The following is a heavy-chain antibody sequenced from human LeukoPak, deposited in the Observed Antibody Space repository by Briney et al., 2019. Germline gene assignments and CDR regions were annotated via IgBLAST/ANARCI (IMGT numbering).Heavy chain of an antibody. CDR1: GYTFTGYY. D-gene: IGHD3-10*01. V-gene: IGHV1-2*02. CDR3: ARGRHYYGSGSYRNFDY. CDR2: INPNSGGT. J-gene: IGHJ4*02. Sequence: ASVKVSCKASGYTFTGYYMHWVRQAPGQGLEWMGWINPNSGGTNYAQKFQGRVTMTRDTSISTAYMELSRLRSDDTAVYYCARGRHYYGSGSYRNFDYWGQGTLVTVSS.